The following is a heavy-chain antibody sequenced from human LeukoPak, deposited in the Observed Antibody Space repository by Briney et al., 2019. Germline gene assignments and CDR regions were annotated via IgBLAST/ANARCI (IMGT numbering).Heavy chain of an antibody. J-gene: IGHJ4*02. Sequence: KPSETLSLTCAVYGGSFSGYYWSWIRQPPGKGLEWIGEINHSGSTNYNPSLKSRVTISVDTSKNQFSLKLSSVTAADTAEYYCARVRRRYSGYDGFDYWGQGTLVTVSS. V-gene: IGHV4-34*01. D-gene: IGHD5-12*01. CDR2: INHSGST. CDR1: GGSFSGYY. CDR3: ARVRRRYSGYDGFDY.